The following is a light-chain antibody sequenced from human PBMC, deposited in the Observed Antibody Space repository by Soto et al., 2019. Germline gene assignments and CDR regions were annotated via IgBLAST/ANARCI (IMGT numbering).Light chain of an antibody. J-gene: IGLJ1*01. CDR3: SSFSRSTTLDYV. Sequence: QSALTQPASVSGSPGQSITISCTGTSSDVGGYTYVSWYQRYPGKAPQLITYEVSNRPSGVSNRFSGSKSGNTASLTISGLQAEDEADYYCSSFSRSTTLDYVFGTGTKLTVL. V-gene: IGLV2-14*01. CDR1: SSDVGGYTY. CDR2: EVS.